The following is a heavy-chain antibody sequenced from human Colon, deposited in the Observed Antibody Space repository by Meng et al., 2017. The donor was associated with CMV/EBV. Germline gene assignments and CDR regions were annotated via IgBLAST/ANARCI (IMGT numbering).Heavy chain of an antibody. Sequence: ASVKVSCKASGFTFNSHYMHWVRQAPGQGLEWMGWINLKSGVSNYAQQFQGRVTLTRDTAISTAYMEVTRLTSDDTAVYYCARGRIGFVGPSPGPDYWGQGALVTVSS. J-gene: IGHJ4*02. D-gene: IGHD2-15*01. V-gene: IGHV1-2*02. CDR1: GFTFNSHY. CDR3: ARGRIGFVGPSPGPDY. CDR2: INLKSGVS.